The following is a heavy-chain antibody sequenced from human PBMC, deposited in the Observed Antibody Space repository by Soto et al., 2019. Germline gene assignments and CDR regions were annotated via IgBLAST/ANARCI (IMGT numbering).Heavy chain of an antibody. CDR1: GFTFGNYW. D-gene: IGHD1-26*01. V-gene: IGHV3-23*04. J-gene: IGHJ4*02. CDR2: ISDSGGTS. Sequence: VQLVESGGGLVQPGGSLRLSCAGSGFTFGNYWMTWVRQAPGKGLEWVSSISDSGGTSYYADSVKGRFTISRDNSKNTLYLQMNSLRAEDTAIYYCAKRPRALLTFDYWGQGTLVTVSS. CDR3: AKRPRALLTFDY.